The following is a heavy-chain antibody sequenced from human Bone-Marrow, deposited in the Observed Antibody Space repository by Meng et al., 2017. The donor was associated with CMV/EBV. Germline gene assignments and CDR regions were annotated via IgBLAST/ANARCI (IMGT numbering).Heavy chain of an antibody. CDR1: GFTFSSYS. Sequence: GGSLRLSCAASGFTFSSYSMNWVRQAPGKGLEWVSSISSSSSYIYYADSVKGRFTISRDNAKNSLYLQMNSLRAEDTAVYYCARDLRSSGPYYYYYGMDVWGQGTTVPSP. CDR2: ISSSSSYI. V-gene: IGHV3-21*04. J-gene: IGHJ6*02. CDR3: ARDLRSSGPYYYYYGMDV. D-gene: IGHD6-19*01.